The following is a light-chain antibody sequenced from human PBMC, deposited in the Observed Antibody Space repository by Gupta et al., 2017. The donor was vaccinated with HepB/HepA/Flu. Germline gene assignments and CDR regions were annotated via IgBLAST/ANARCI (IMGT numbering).Light chain of an antibody. CDR3: QSYDRSLSGRV. V-gene: IGLV1-40*01. CDR2: DNR. Sequence: QSVLALPPSVSGAPGQRVTISCPRHSSNIGTGFDVHWYQQFPGTAPKLLIFDNRNRPSGVPDRFSGSKSGTSASLAITGLQTDDEADYYCQSYDRSLSGRVFGGGTKLTVL. CDR1: SSNIGTGFD. J-gene: IGLJ3*02.